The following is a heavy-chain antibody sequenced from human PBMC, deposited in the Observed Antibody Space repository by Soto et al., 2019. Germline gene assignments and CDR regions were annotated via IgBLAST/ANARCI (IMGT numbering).Heavy chain of an antibody. CDR3: ARYCSGGSCNPPGLY. Sequence: ASVKVSCKASGYTFTSYYMHWVRQAPGQRLEWMGIINASDGSTSYAQKFQGRVTITRDTSASTAYMELSSLRSEDTAVYYCARYCSGGSCNPPGLYWGQGTLVTVSS. V-gene: IGHV1-46*01. CDR2: INASDGST. D-gene: IGHD2-15*01. J-gene: IGHJ4*02. CDR1: GYTFTSYY.